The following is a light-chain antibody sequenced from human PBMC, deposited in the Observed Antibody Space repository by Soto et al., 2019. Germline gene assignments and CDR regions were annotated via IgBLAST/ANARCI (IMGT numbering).Light chain of an antibody. Sequence: QSVLTQPASVFGSPGQSITISCTGTSSDVGSYNLVSWYQQHPDKAPKLMIYEGSKRPSGVSNRFSGSKSGNTASLTISGLQAEDEADYYCCSYAGSSTFYVFGTGTKVTVL. V-gene: IGLV2-23*01. J-gene: IGLJ1*01. CDR3: CSYAGSSTFYV. CDR2: EGS. CDR1: SSDVGSYNL.